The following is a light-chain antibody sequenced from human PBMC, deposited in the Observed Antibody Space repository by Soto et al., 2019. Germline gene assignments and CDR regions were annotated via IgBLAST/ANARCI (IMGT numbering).Light chain of an antibody. CDR1: QSISSW. V-gene: IGKV1-5*01. CDR3: PQDINYPWT. Sequence: DIQMTQSPSTLSASVGDRVTITCRASQSISSWLAWYQQKPGKAPKLLIYAASTLQSGVPSRFSGSGSGTDFTLAISSLQPEDSATYYCPQDINYPWTFGQGTKVDIK. CDR2: AAS. J-gene: IGKJ1*01.